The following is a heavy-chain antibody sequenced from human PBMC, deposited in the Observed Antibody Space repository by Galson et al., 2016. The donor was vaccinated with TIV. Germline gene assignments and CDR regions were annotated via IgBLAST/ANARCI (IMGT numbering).Heavy chain of an antibody. Sequence: SVKVSCKASGYSFTNYGIAWVRQAPGQGLEWMGWISTYNGYTDYAQKLQGRVTMTTDTSTSTAYMELGSLRFEDTAVYYCATVACFPGNSLDNWGQGTLVTVSS. CDR3: ATVACFPGNSLDN. CDR1: GYSFTNYG. J-gene: IGHJ4*02. D-gene: IGHD1-14*01. CDR2: ISTYNGYT. V-gene: IGHV1-18*01.